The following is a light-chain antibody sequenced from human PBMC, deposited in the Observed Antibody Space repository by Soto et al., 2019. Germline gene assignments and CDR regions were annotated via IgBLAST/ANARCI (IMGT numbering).Light chain of an antibody. CDR1: KSDVGSSNY. Sequence: QSLLAQPASVSGSPGQAITISCTGTKSDVGSSNYVSWYQHHPGKAPQLIIFDVSDRPSGVSPRFSGSKSGNTASLIISGLLAEDEAYYYCSSYTRSNSWVFGGGTKLTVL. CDR3: SSYTRSNSWV. CDR2: DVS. V-gene: IGLV2-14*03. J-gene: IGLJ3*02.